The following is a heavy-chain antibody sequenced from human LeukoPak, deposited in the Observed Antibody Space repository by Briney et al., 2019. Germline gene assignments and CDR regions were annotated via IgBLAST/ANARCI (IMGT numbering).Heavy chain of an antibody. CDR3: IDYYGSGSHGDY. Sequence: GGSLRLSCAASGFTFSSYSMNWVRQAPGKGLEWVSVIYSGGSTYYADSVKGRFTISRDNSKNTLYLQMNSLRVEDTAAYYCIDYYGSGSHGDYWGQGTLVTVSS. CDR1: GFTFSSYS. V-gene: IGHV3-53*01. D-gene: IGHD3-10*01. CDR2: IYSGGST. J-gene: IGHJ4*02.